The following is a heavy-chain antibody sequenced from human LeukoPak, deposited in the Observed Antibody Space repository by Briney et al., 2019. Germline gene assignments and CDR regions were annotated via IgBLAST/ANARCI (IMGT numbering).Heavy chain of an antibody. V-gene: IGHV3-30*18. D-gene: IGHD1-26*01. Sequence: GGSLRLSCAASGFTFSSYGMHWVRQAPGKGLEWVAVISYDGSNKYYADSVKGRFTISRDNSKNTLYLQMNSLRAEDTAVYYCAKEGNILGATRTPYYFDYWGQGTLVTVSS. J-gene: IGHJ4*02. CDR1: GFTFSSYG. CDR2: ISYDGSNK. CDR3: AKEGNILGATRTPYYFDY.